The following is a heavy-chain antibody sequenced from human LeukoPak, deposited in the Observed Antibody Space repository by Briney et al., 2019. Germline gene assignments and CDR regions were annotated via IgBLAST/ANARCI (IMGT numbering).Heavy chain of an antibody. CDR1: GGTFSRYT. J-gene: IGHJ4*02. Sequence: ASVKVSCKASGGTFSRYTISWVRQAPGQGLEWMGGIIPIFGTANYAQKFQGRVTITADKSTGTAYMELSSLRSEDTAVYYCARSAATVAYYFDYWGQGTLVTVSS. CDR3: ARSAATVAYYFDY. CDR2: IIPIFGTA. V-gene: IGHV1-69*06. D-gene: IGHD4-23*01.